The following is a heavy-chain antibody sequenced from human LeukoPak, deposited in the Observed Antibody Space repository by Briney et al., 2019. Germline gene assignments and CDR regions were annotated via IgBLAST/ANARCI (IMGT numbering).Heavy chain of an antibody. V-gene: IGHV3-23*01. J-gene: IGHJ1*01. CDR3: AKEAVRSSIAVAGTRYFQH. D-gene: IGHD6-13*01. CDR2: ISGSGGST. Sequence: GGSLGLSCAASGFTFSRYGMSWVRQAPGKGLEWVSAISGSGGSTFYADSVKGRFTISRDNSKNTLYLQMNSLRAEDTAVYYCAKEAVRSSIAVAGTRYFQHWGQGTLVTVSS. CDR1: GFTFSRYG.